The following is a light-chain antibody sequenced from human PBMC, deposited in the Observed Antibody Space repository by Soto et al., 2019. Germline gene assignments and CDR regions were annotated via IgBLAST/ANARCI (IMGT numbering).Light chain of an antibody. J-gene: IGKJ1*01. CDR3: QKYNSVPRT. CDR2: GAS. CDR1: QGISKY. V-gene: IGKV1-27*01. Sequence: DIQMTQSPPSLSASVGDRVTITCRASQGISKYVAWYQQKPGKPPKLLIYGASTLRPGVPSRFSGSGSETDFTLTISSLQPEDVATYYCQKYNSVPRTFGQGTKVEIK.